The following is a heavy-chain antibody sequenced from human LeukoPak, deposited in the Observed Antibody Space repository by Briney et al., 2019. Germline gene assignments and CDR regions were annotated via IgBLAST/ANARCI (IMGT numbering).Heavy chain of an antibody. J-gene: IGHJ4*02. D-gene: IGHD5-18*01. CDR2: ISSSSSYI. CDR3: ATDVDTAMALDY. CDR1: GFTFSSYS. Sequence: GGSLRLSCAASGFTFSSYSMNWVRQAPGKGLEWVSSISSSSSYIYYADSVKGRFTISRDNAKNSLYLQMNSLRAEDTAVYYCATDVDTAMALDYWGQGTLVTVSS. V-gene: IGHV3-21*04.